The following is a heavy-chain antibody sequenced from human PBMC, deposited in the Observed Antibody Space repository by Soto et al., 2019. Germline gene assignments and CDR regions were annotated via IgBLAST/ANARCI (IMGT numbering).Heavy chain of an antibody. CDR3: ARLTMVRGEGWFDP. CDR2: ISSSSSYI. CDR1: GFTFSSYS. J-gene: IGHJ5*02. Sequence: EVQLVESGGGLVKPGGSLRLSCAASGFTFSSYSMNWVRQAPGKGLEWVSSISSSSSYIYYADSVKGRFTISRDNAKNSLYLQMNSLRAEDTAVYYCARLTMVRGEGWFDPWGQGTLVTVSS. V-gene: IGHV3-21*01. D-gene: IGHD3-10*01.